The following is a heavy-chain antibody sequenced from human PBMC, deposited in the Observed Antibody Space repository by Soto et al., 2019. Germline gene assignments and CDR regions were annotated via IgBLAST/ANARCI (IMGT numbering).Heavy chain of an antibody. J-gene: IGHJ4*02. D-gene: IGHD3-10*01. CDR3: ARHTGFGEKRSWFQFDY. V-gene: IGHV4-59*08. Sequence: QVQLQESGPGLVKPSETLSLTCTVSGGSISSYYWSWIRQPPGKGLEWIGYIYYSGSTNYNPSLKSRVTISVDTSKNQFSLKLSSVTAADTAVYYCARHTGFGEKRSWFQFDYWGQGTLVTVSS. CDR2: IYYSGST. CDR1: GGSISSYY.